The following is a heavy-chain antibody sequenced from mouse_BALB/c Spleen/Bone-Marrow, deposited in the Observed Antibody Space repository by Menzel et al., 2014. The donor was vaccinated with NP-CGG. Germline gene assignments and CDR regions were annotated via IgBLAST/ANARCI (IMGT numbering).Heavy chain of an antibody. CDR1: GYTFSSYW. CDR3: ARGDITTVVEMDY. J-gene: IGHJ4*01. Sequence: QVQLKESGAELMKPGASVKISCKATGYTFSSYWIEWVKQRPGQGLEWIGEILPGSGITNYNEKFKGKATFTADTSSNTAYMQLSSLTSEDSAVYYCARGDITTVVEMDYWGQGTSVTVSS. D-gene: IGHD1-1*01. V-gene: IGHV1-9*01. CDR2: ILPGSGIT.